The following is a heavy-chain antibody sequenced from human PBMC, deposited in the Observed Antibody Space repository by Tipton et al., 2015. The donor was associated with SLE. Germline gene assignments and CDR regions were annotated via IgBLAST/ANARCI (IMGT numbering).Heavy chain of an antibody. J-gene: IGHJ6*03. CDR3: ARVGFYGSGKTWDMDV. CDR1: GYSISSGYY. V-gene: IGHV4-38-2*01. CDR2: IYHSGST. Sequence: TLSLTCAVSGYSISSGYYWGWIRQPPGKGLEWIGSIYHSGSTYYNPSLKSRVTISVDTSKNQFSLKLSSVTAADTAVYYCARVGFYGSGKTWDMDVWGKGTTVTVSS. D-gene: IGHD3-10*01.